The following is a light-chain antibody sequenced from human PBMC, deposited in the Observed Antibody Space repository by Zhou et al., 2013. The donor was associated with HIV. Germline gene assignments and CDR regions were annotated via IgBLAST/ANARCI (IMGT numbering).Light chain of an antibody. Sequence: DIVMTQSPLSLPVTPGEPASISCRSSQSLLHSNGYNYLDWYLQKPGQCPQLLIYLGSNRASGVPDRFSVSGSGTDFTLRISRVEAEDVGVYYCMQTFETPRTFGQGTKVEIK. CDR2: LGS. CDR3: MQTFETPRT. V-gene: IGKV2-28*01. CDR1: QSLLHSNGYNY. J-gene: IGKJ1*01.